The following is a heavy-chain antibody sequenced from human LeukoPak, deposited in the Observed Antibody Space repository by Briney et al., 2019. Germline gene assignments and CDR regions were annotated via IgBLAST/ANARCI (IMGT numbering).Heavy chain of an antibody. J-gene: IGHJ3*02. CDR2: IYYSGST. D-gene: IGHD3-22*01. CDR3: ARHPPYYYDSSGYYHLRGAFDI. V-gene: IGHV4-59*08. CDR1: GGSISSYY. Sequence: SETLSLTCTVSGGSISSYYWSWIRQPPGKGLEWIGYIYYSGSTNYNPSLKSRVTISVDTSKNQFSLKLSSATAADTAVYYCARHPPYYYDSSGYYHLRGAFDIWGQGTMVTVSS.